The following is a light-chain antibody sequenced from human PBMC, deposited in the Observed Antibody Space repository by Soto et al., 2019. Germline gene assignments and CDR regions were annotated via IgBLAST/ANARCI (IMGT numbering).Light chain of an antibody. Sequence: EIVMTQSPATLSVSPGERATLSCRASQSVSSDLAWYHQKPGQAPRLLIYSASTRATGIPARFSGSGSGTEFTLTINSLQSEDFAVYYCQQYNNWPRTFGQGTRWIS. V-gene: IGKV3-15*01. CDR2: SAS. CDR3: QQYNNWPRT. J-gene: IGKJ1*01. CDR1: QSVSSD.